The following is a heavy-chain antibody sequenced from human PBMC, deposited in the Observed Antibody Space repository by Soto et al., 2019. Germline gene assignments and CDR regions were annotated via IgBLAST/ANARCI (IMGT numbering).Heavy chain of an antibody. J-gene: IGHJ5*02. CDR3: ARGWSIAARRWFDP. Sequence: SETLSLTCAVYGGSFSGYYWSWIRQPPGKGLEWIGEINHSGSTNYNPSLKSRVTISVDTSKNQFSLKLSSVTAADTAVYYCARGWSIAARRWFDPWGQGTLVTVYS. D-gene: IGHD6-6*01. V-gene: IGHV4-34*01. CDR2: INHSGST. CDR1: GGSFSGYY.